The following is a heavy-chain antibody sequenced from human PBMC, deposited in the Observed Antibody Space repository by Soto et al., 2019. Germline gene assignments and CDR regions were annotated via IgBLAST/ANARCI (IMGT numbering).Heavy chain of an antibody. Sequence: SETLSLNCHVSGGSISSSSFYWGWIRQPPGKGLEWIGNCYYGGSTYYIPSLKSRVTISVETSKSQFSLKLSSVTAADTAVYYCAGGDYYHSSGYYFYYYTMDVWGQGTTVTVS. CDR3: AGGDYYHSSGYYFYYYTMDV. V-gene: IGHV4-39*01. CDR1: GGSISSSSFY. CDR2: CYYGGST. D-gene: IGHD3-22*01. J-gene: IGHJ6*02.